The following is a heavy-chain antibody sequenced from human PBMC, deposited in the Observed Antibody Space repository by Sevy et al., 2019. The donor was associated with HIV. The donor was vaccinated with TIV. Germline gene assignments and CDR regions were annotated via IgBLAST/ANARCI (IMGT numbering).Heavy chain of an antibody. CDR3: ARDLGGSYHGGYYFDY. CDR1: GFTFSSYS. J-gene: IGHJ4*02. D-gene: IGHD1-26*01. CDR2: FSSSSSTI. Sequence: GGSLRLSCAASGFTFSSYSMNWVRQAPGKGLEWVSCFSSSSSTIYYADSVKGRFTISRDNAKNSLYLQMNSLRDEDTAVYYCARDLGGSYHGGYYFDYWGQGTLVTVSS. V-gene: IGHV3-48*02.